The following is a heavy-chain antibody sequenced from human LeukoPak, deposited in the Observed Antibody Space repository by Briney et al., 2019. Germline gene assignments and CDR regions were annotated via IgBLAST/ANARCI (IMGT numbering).Heavy chain of an antibody. Sequence: GGSLRLSCVGSGFTFGTYDMNWVRLAPGKGLEWLSYISGRGETIYYADSVKGRFTISRDNAQSSLYLQMNSLRVDDTAIYFRARKRWLQLGFWGQGDLVTVSS. CDR1: GFTFGTYD. V-gene: IGHV3-48*03. CDR3: ARKRWLQLGF. CDR2: ISGRGETI. D-gene: IGHD5-24*01. J-gene: IGHJ4*02.